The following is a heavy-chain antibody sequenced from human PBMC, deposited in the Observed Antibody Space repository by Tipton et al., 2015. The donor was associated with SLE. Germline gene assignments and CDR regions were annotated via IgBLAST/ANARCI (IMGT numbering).Heavy chain of an antibody. CDR2: IYTSGST. J-gene: IGHJ4*02. CDR1: GASISSGGIYC. D-gene: IGHD3-10*01. V-gene: IGHV4-61*09. Sequence: TLSLTCTVSGASISSGGIYCWHWIRQPAGKGLEWIGHIYTSGSTQYNPSLKSRVTISIDTSKNQFSLRLNSVTAADTAVYYCARDRYYGSGRFDYWGQGTLVTVSS. CDR3: ARDRYYGSGRFDY.